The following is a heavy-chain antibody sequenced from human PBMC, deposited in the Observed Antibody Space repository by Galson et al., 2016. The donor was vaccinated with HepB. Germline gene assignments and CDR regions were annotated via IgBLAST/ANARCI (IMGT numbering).Heavy chain of an antibody. J-gene: IGHJ5*02. CDR2: IDSTSTYI. CDR3: VREPHNKWLGSPTP. D-gene: IGHD6-19*01. CDR1: GFMFKDYS. V-gene: IGHV3-21*01. Sequence: SLRLSCAGSGFMFKDYSMNWVRQAPGKGLEWVSSIDSTSTYIYYGDSLEGRFTISRDNAKNSLYLQMTSRRDEDTAVYYCVREPHNKWLGSPTPWGQGTLVTVSS.